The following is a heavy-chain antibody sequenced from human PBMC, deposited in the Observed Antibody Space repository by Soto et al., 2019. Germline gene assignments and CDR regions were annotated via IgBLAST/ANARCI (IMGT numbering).Heavy chain of an antibody. D-gene: IGHD1-7*01. CDR2: IRSKANSYAT. Sequence: PGGCLRLSFSSSWFTVKCSAVHWVRQASWKGLECVGRIRSKANSYATAYAASVKGRFTISRDDSKNTAYLQMNSLKTEDTAVYYCTRLSRLELLPYYYYGMDVWGQGTTVTVSS. CDR1: WFTVKCSA. CDR3: TRLSRLELLPYYYYGMDV. J-gene: IGHJ6*02. V-gene: IGHV3-73*01.